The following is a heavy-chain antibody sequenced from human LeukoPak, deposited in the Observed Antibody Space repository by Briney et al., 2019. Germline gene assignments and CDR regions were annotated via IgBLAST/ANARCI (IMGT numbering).Heavy chain of an antibody. CDR1: GYTLTELS. Sequence: EASVKVSCKVSGYTLTELSMHWVRQAPGKGLEWIGGFDPEDGETTYAQKFQGRVTMTEDTSTDTAYMELSSLRSEDTAVYYCATDYGYSYGLDAFDIWGQGTMVTVSS. CDR2: FDPEDGET. V-gene: IGHV1-24*01. D-gene: IGHD5-18*01. J-gene: IGHJ3*02. CDR3: ATDYGYSYGLDAFDI.